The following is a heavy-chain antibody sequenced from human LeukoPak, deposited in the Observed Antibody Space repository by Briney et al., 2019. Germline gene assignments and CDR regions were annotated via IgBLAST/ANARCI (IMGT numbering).Heavy chain of an antibody. V-gene: IGHV4-34*01. CDR3: ARDDGSYSDY. D-gene: IGHD1-26*01. CDR2: INHSGST. Sequence: SETLSLTCAVYGGSFSGYYWSWIRQPPGKGLEWIGEINHSGSTNYNPSLKSRVTISVDTSKNQFSLKLSSVTAADTAVYYCARDDGSYSDYWGQGTLVTVSS. J-gene: IGHJ4*02. CDR1: GGSFSGYY.